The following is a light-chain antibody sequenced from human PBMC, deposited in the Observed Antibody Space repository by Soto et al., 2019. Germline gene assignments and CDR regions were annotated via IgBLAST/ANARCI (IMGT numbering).Light chain of an antibody. Sequence: QSVLTQPPSVSGAPGQRVTISCTGSSSNIGAGYDVHWYQQLPGTAPKLLIYGNSNRPSGVPDRFSGSKSGTSASLAITGLQAEDEADYYWQSYDSRLSGSVFGTGTKLTVL. J-gene: IGLJ1*01. CDR3: QSYDSRLSGSV. V-gene: IGLV1-40*01. CDR2: GNS. CDR1: SSNIGAGYD.